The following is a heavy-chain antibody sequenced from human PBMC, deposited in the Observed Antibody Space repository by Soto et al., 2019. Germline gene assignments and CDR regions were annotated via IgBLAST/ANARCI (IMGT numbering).Heavy chain of an antibody. CDR3: ARLRYYDSSGYEYYFDY. J-gene: IGHJ4*02. Sequence: QLQLQESGPGLVKPSETLSLTCTVSGGSISSSNYYWGWIRQPPGMGLEWIGSIYYSGRIYYNPSLQSRVTISVDTSKNQFSLKLSSVTAADTAVYHCARLRYYDSSGYEYYFDYWGQGTLVTVSS. CDR2: IYYSGRI. V-gene: IGHV4-39*01. CDR1: GGSISSSNYY. D-gene: IGHD3-22*01.